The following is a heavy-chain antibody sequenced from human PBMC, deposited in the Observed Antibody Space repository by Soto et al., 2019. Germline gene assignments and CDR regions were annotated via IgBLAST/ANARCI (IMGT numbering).Heavy chain of an antibody. J-gene: IGHJ6*02. V-gene: IGHV3-48*03. Sequence: PGGSLRLSCAASGFTFSSYEMNWVRQAPGKGLEWVSYISSSGSTIYYADSVKGRFTISRDNAKNSLYLQMNSLSAEDTAVYYCARDRSLFGAGRYYYYGMDVWGQGTTVTVSS. D-gene: IGHD2-15*01. CDR2: ISSSGSTI. CDR3: ARDRSLFGAGRYYYYGMDV. CDR1: GFTFSSYE.